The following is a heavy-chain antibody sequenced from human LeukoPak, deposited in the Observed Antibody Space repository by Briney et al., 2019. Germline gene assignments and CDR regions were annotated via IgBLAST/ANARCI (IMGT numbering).Heavy chain of an antibody. CDR3: ANGRDGYNSHKEFDY. D-gene: IGHD5-24*01. J-gene: IGHJ4*02. CDR1: GFTFSSYG. CDR2: ISYDGSNK. Sequence: PGGSLRLSCAASGFTFSSYGMHWVRQAPGKGLEWVAGISYDGSNKYYADSVKGRFTVSRDNSKNTLYLQMNSLRAEDTAVYYCANGRDGYNSHKEFDYWGQGTLVTVSS. V-gene: IGHV3-30*18.